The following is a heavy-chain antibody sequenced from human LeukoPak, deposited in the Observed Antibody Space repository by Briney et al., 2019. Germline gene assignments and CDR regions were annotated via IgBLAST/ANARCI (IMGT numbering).Heavy chain of an antibody. Sequence: GASVTVSCKASGYTFTSYGISWVRQAPGQGLEWMGWISAYNGNTNYAQKLQGRVTMTTDTSTSTAYMELRSLRSDDTAVYYCARELGYSSGGYKNGYYYYYYGMDVWGQGTTVTVSS. J-gene: IGHJ6*02. CDR2: ISAYNGNT. CDR3: ARELGYSSGGYKNGYYYYYYGMDV. CDR1: GYTFTSYG. D-gene: IGHD6-19*01. V-gene: IGHV1-18*01.